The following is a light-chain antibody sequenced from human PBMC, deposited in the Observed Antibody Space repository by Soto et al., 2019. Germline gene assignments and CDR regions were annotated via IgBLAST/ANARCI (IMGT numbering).Light chain of an antibody. CDR1: QSLSIY. Sequence: EIVLTQSPATLSLSPGERATLSCRASQSLSIYLGWYHQKPGQVPRLLIYDASNRATGIPARFSGSGSGTDFTLTISSLEPEDFAVYYCLQRTNWPWTFGQGTKVEVK. V-gene: IGKV3-11*01. J-gene: IGKJ1*01. CDR3: LQRTNWPWT. CDR2: DAS.